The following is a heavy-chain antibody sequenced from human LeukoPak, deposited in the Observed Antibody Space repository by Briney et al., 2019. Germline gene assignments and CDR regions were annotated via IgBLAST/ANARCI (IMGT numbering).Heavy chain of an antibody. CDR3: ARGNGGSWVVDAFDI. V-gene: IGHV1-69*13. D-gene: IGHD2-15*01. Sequence: SVKVSCKASGGTLSSYAISWVRQAPGQGLEWMGGIIPIFGTANYAQKFQGRVTITADESTSTAYMELSSLRSEDTAVYYCARGNGGSWVVDAFDIWGQGTMVTVSS. CDR2: IIPIFGTA. J-gene: IGHJ3*02. CDR1: GGTLSSYA.